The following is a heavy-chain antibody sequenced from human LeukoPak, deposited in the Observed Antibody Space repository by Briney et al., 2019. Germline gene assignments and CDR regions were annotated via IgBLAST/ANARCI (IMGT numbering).Heavy chain of an antibody. CDR2: INPDSGGT. Sequence: ASVKVSCKASGYTFTAYYMHWVRQAPGQGLEWMGWINPDSGGTNYAQRFQGRVTMTRDTSISTAYMELSRLRSDDTAVYYCARDPNWNYPGNWFDPWGQGSLVTVSS. CDR3: ARDPNWNYPGNWFDP. CDR1: GYTFTAYY. J-gene: IGHJ5*02. V-gene: IGHV1-2*02. D-gene: IGHD1-7*01.